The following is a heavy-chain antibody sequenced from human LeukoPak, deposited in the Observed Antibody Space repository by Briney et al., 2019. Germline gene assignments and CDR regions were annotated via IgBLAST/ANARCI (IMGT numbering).Heavy chain of an antibody. CDR1: GFTFSSFE. CDR2: ISSSGSTI. D-gene: IGHD2-15*01. V-gene: IGHV3-48*03. Sequence: GGSLRLSCAASGFTFSSFEMNWVRQAPGKGLEWVSYISSSGSTIYYADSVKGRFTISRDNAKNSLYLQMNSLRAEDTAVYYCATAAGYSIPFDHWGQGTLVSVSS. J-gene: IGHJ4*02. CDR3: ATAAGYSIPFDH.